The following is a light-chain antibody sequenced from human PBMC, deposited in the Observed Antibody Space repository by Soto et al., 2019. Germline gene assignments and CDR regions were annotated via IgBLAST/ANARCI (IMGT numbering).Light chain of an antibody. J-gene: IGKJ5*01. Sequence: VITVSPAWLSVSLRDRSTLSCMASQSVSSNLAWYQQKPGQAPRLLIYGVYTRAPGIPARFSGSGSGTEFTLTISSLQSEDFEVYYCQQYNNWPITFGQGTRLEIK. CDR3: QQYNNWPIT. CDR2: GVY. CDR1: QSVSSN. V-gene: IGKV3D-15*01.